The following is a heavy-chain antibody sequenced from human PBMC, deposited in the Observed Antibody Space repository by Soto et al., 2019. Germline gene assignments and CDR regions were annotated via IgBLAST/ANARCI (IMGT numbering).Heavy chain of an antibody. V-gene: IGHV3-30-3*01. CDR2: ISYDGSTK. J-gene: IGHJ2*01. CDR3: AKDGGFDYGFWYFDL. CDR1: GFTFSTYT. D-gene: IGHD4-17*01. Sequence: QVQLVESGGGVVQPGRSLRLSCVASGFTFSTYTMHWVRQAPGKGLEWVAVISYDGSTKYYADSVKGRFTFSRDNSKNTLYLQMHSLRAEDTAVYYCAKDGGFDYGFWYFDLWGRGTLVTVSS.